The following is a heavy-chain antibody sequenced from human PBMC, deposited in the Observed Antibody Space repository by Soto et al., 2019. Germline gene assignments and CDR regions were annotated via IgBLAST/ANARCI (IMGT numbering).Heavy chain of an antibody. D-gene: IGHD1-26*01. CDR2: IRSKAYGGTT. Sequence: GGSLRLSCTASGFTFGDYAMSWFRQAPGKGLEWVGFIRSKAYGGTTEYAASVKGRFTISRDDSKSIAYLQMNSLKTEDTAVYYCTRNFEQPIVGAQSFDIWGQGTMVTVSS. J-gene: IGHJ3*02. CDR1: GFTFGDYA. V-gene: IGHV3-49*03. CDR3: TRNFEQPIVGAQSFDI.